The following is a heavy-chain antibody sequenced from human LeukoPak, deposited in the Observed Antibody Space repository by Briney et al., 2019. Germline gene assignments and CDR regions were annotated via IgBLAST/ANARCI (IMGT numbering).Heavy chain of an antibody. CDR3: ARDRDGGDY. D-gene: IGHD3-16*01. V-gene: IGHV3-48*04. CDR1: GFTFNTYS. J-gene: IGHJ4*02. CDR2: ISSSGSMI. Sequence: GGSLRLSCAASGFTFNTYSMNWVRQAPGKGLEWVSYISSSGSMIYYADSVKGRFTISRDNAKNSLYLQMNSLRAEDTAVYYCARDRDGGDYWGQGTLVTVSS.